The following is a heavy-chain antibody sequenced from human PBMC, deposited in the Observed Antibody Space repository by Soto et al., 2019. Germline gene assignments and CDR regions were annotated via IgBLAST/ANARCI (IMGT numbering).Heavy chain of an antibody. CDR3: ARGGIEGVTWNWFDT. CDR2: ISSSSSTI. Sequence: GGSLRLSCAASGFTFSSYSMNWVRQAPGKGLEWVSYISSSSSTINYAESVKGRFTISRDNAKNSLYLQMNSLRAEDTAVYYCARGGIEGVTWNWFDTWGQGTLVTVSS. CDR1: GFTFSSYS. D-gene: IGHD3-16*01. V-gene: IGHV3-48*01. J-gene: IGHJ5*02.